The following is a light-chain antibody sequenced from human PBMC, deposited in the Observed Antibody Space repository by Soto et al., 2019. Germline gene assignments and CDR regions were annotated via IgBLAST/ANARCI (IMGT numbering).Light chain of an antibody. CDR1: QSVSSN. V-gene: IGKV3-15*01. CDR3: QQYNNWPLT. CDR2: GAS. J-gene: IGKJ5*01. Sequence: EIVMTQSPATLSVSPWEIATLSCRASQSVSSNLAWYQQKPGQAPRLLIYGASSRATGIPVRFSGSGSGTEFTLTISSLQSEDFAVYYCQQYNNWPLTFGQGTRLEIK.